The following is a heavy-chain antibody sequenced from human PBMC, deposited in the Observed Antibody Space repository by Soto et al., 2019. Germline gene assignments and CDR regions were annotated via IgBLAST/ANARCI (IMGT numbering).Heavy chain of an antibody. V-gene: IGHV3-64*01. Sequence: EVQLVESGGGLVQPGGSLRLSCAASGFTFGSYPMHWVRQAPGKELEYVSAISTNGDSTFYANSVKGRFTISRNNVNNSLYLQMGRRSAEDMGVYYCASEGMACPRCQFDYWGEGTLVTASS. J-gene: IGHJ4*02. D-gene: IGHD2-2*01. CDR3: ASEGMACPRCQFDY. CDR2: ISTNGDST. CDR1: GFTFGSYP.